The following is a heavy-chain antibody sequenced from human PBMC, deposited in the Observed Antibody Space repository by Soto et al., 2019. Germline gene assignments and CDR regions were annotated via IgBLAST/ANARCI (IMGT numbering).Heavy chain of an antibody. Sequence: EVHLVESGGGLVQPGGSLRLSCAASGFTFSSYWMTWVRQAPGKGLERVANIKQEGGATYYVVSVKGRFTISRDNAKISLYLPMHSLRAEDAAVYYCAMAIYGGNSEFGSWCQGTLVTVSS. CDR2: IKQEGGAT. CDR1: GFTFSSYW. J-gene: IGHJ4*02. V-gene: IGHV3-7*05. D-gene: IGHD4-17*01. CDR3: AMAIYGGNSEFGS.